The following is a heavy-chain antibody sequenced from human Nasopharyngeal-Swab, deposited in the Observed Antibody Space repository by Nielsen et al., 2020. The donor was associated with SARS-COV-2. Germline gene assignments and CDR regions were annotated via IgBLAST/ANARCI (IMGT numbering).Heavy chain of an antibody. CDR1: GFSFSSYA. CDR3: AKSIDPMGYGLDV. J-gene: IGHJ6*02. D-gene: IGHD3-10*01. V-gene: IGHV3-23*03. CDR2: IYSGGSST. Sequence: GGPLRLSCAASGFSFSSYAMNWVRQAPGKGLEWVAIIYSGGSSTYFADPLKGRFTISSDDSSNTLYLQMSSLRAEGTAVYYCAKSIDPMGYGLDVWGLGTTVTVSS.